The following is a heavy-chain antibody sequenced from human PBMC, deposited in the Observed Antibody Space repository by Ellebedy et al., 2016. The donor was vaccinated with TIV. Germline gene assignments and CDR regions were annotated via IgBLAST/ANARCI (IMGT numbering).Heavy chain of an antibody. CDR2: IYYSGST. CDR3: ARGEVTLYYYGMDV. J-gene: IGHJ6*02. Sequence: MPGGSLRLSCTVSGGSISSYYWSWIRQPPGKGLEWIGYIYYSGSTNYNPSLKSRVTISVDTSKNQFSLKLSPVTAAATAVYYCARGEVTLYYYGMDVWGQGTTVTVSS. V-gene: IGHV4-59*01. CDR1: GGSISSYY.